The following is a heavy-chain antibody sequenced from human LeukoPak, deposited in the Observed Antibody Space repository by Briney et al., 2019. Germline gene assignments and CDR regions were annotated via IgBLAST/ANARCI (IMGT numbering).Heavy chain of an antibody. CDR3: ARVSYGDYANWFDP. Sequence: PSETLSLTCTVSGGSISSSSYYWGWIRQPPGKGLEWIGSIYYSGSTYYNPSLKSRVTISVDTSKNQFSLKLSSVTAADTAVYYCARVSYGDYANWFDPWGQGTLVTVSS. D-gene: IGHD4-17*01. CDR1: GGSISSSSYY. V-gene: IGHV4-39*07. CDR2: IYYSGST. J-gene: IGHJ5*02.